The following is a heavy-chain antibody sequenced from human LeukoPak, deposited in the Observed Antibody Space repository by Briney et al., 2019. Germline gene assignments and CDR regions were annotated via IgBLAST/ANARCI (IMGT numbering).Heavy chain of an antibody. J-gene: IGHJ4*02. V-gene: IGHV6-1*01. CDR2: TYYRSKWYN. CDR1: GDSVSSKNGA. CDR3: ARDFGTTGWYTFDY. Sequence: SQTLSLTCVVSGDSVSSKNGAWNWIRQSPSRGLEWLGRTYYRSKWYNDYAESMEGRMTISQDTSKNQYSLHLNSVTPDDTAVYYCARDFGTTGWYTFDYWGQGTLVTVSS. D-gene: IGHD6-19*01.